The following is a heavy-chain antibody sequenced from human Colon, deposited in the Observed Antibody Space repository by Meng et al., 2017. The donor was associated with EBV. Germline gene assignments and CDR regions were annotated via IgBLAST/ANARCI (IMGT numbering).Heavy chain of an antibody. CDR3: ARVSGRSFDP. J-gene: IGHJ5*02. Sequence: QVQLLESGPGFVKPSDTLSLTCTVSGDSVATGRYYWSWIRQPPGKGLEWIAYIYYIGGTNYNPSLKSRLTISLDTSKNQFSLSLRSVTAADTAVHYCARVSGRSFDPWGQGTLVTVSS. CDR1: GDSVATGRYY. V-gene: IGHV4-61*01. D-gene: IGHD3-10*01. CDR2: IYYIGGT.